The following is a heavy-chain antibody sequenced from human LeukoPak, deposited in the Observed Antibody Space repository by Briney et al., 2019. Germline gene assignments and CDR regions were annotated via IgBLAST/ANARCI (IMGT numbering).Heavy chain of an antibody. CDR1: GGSISSYY. V-gene: IGHV4-4*07. CDR3: ARDFYYGSGSYYDY. Sequence: PSETLSLTCTVSGGSISSYYWSWIRQPAGKGLEWIGRIYTSGGTNYNPSLKSRVTMSVDTSKNQFSLKLSSVTAADTAVYYCARDFYYGSGSYYDYWGQGTLVTVSS. D-gene: IGHD3-10*01. CDR2: IYTSGGT. J-gene: IGHJ4*02.